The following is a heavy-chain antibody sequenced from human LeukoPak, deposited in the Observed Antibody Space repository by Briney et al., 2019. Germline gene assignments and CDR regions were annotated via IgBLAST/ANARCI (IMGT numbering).Heavy chain of an antibody. CDR3: APRPARGSGPYYPYFDY. D-gene: IGHD3-22*01. CDR2: IYYSGST. Sequence: SSETLSLTCTVSVGSISASYWSWIRQPPGKGLEWIGYIYYSGSTNYNPSLKSRVTISVDTSKKQFSLKLTSVTAADTAVYYCAPRPARGSGPYYPYFDYWGQGTLVTVSS. J-gene: IGHJ4*02. CDR1: VGSISASY. V-gene: IGHV4-59*01.